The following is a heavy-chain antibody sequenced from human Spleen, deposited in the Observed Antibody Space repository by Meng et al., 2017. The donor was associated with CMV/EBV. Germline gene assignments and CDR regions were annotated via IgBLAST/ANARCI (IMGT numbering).Heavy chain of an antibody. CDR1: GFTFSGSA. J-gene: IGHJ4*02. CDR3: TITFGGQAFDY. CDR2: IRSKANSYAT. D-gene: IGHD3-16*01. V-gene: IGHV3-73*01. Sequence: GESLKISCAASGFTFSGSAMHWVRQASGKGLEWVGCIRSKANSYATAYAASVKGRFTISRDDSKNTAYLQMNSLKTEDTAVYYCTITFGGQAFDYWGQGTLVTVSS.